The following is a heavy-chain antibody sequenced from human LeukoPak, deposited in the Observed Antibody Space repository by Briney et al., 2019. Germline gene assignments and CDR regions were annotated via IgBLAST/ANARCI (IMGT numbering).Heavy chain of an antibody. J-gene: IGHJ3*02. Sequence: PSETLSLTCTVSGVSISSYYWSWIRQPAGKGLEWIGRIYTSGSTNYNPSLKSRVTISVDTSKNQFSLKLSSVTAADTAVYYCARDTFGDCGGDCYRGPIWGQGTMVTVSS. CDR3: ARDTFGDCGGDCYRGPI. CDR2: IYTSGST. D-gene: IGHD2-21*02. CDR1: GVSISSYY. V-gene: IGHV4-4*07.